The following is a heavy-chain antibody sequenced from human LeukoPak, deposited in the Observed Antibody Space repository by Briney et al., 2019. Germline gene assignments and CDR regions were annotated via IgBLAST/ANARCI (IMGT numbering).Heavy chain of an antibody. D-gene: IGHD3-22*01. CDR2: IIPILGIA. V-gene: IGHV1-69*02. CDR1: GYIFSELS. J-gene: IGHJ5*02. Sequence: SVKVSCKVSGYIFSELSIHWVRQAPGQGLEWMGRIIPILGIANYAQKFQGRVTITADKSTSTAYMELSSLRSEDTAVYYCALNYYDSSAFFDPWGQGTLVTVSS. CDR3: ALNYYDSSAFFDP.